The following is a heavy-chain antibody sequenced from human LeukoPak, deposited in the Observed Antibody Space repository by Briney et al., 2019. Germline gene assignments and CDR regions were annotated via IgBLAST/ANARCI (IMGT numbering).Heavy chain of an antibody. CDR3: AKLAGAMIEYWSFDV. CDR2: IEKDGSSK. D-gene: IGHD3-22*01. J-gene: IGHJ2*01. V-gene: IGHV3-23*03. Sequence: GGSLRLSCGAPGFTFSYFAMSWVRQAPGKGLGWVSGIEKDGSSKYYVDSVRGRFTISRDNSKTTLYLQRHSLSSEDTAIYYCAKLAGAMIEYWSFDVWGRGNLVTVSS. CDR1: GFTFSYFA.